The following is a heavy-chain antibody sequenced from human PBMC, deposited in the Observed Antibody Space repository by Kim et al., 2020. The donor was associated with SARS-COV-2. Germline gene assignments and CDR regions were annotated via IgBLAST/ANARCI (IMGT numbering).Heavy chain of an antibody. CDR2: ISSSGSTI. J-gene: IGHJ3*02. Sequence: GGSLRLSCAASGFTFSSYEMNWVRQAPGKGLEWVAYISSSGSTIYYADSVKGRFTISRDNAKNSLYLQMNSLRAEDTAVYYCASGYSSGENAAFDIWGQETMLTLSS. CDR1: GFTFSSYE. V-gene: IGHV3-48*03. CDR3: ASGYSSGENAAFDI. D-gene: IGHD6-19*01.